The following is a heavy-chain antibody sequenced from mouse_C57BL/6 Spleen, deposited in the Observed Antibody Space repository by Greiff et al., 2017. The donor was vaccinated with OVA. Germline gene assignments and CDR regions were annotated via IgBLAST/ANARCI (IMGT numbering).Heavy chain of an antibody. J-gene: IGHJ4*01. CDR1: GFSLTSYG. V-gene: IGHV2-2*01. CDR2: IWSGGST. Sequence: VQGVESGPGLVQPSQSLSITCTVSGFSLTSYGVHWVRQSPGKGLEWLGVIWSGGSTDYNAAFISRLSISKDNSKSQVFFKMNSLQADDTAIYYCATSYYGSSYRYYAMDYWGQGTSVTVSS. CDR3: ATSYYGSSYRYYAMDY. D-gene: IGHD1-1*01.